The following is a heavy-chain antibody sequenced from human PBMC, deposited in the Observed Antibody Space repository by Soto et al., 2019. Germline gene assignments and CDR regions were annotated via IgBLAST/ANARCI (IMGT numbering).Heavy chain of an antibody. CDR1: GLSFRNYW. CDR3: AGFGYDWNGWD. V-gene: IGHV3-74*01. D-gene: IGHD1-20*01. CDR2: INTDGTYT. J-gene: IGHJ4*02. Sequence: EMQLVESGGGLVQPGGSLRLSCVASGLSFRNYWVHWVRQAPGKGLEWVSRINTDGTYTGNADPVKGRFTISRDNAKNTLYLQMNSLRVEDTAVYFCAGFGYDWNGWDWGPGTLVTVSS.